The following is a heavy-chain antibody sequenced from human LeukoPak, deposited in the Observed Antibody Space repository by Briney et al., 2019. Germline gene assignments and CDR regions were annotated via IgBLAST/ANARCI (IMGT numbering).Heavy chain of an antibody. J-gene: IGHJ4*02. CDR2: IYYSGST. V-gene: IGHV4-39*01. CDR3: ARQQLPLRNIDY. Sequence: PSETLSLTCTVSGGSISSSSYYWGWICQPPGKGLEWIGSIYYSGSTYYNPSLKSRVTISVDTSKNQFSLKLSSVTAADTAVYYCARQQLPLRNIDYWGQGTLVTVSS. D-gene: IGHD2-2*01. CDR1: GGSISSSSYY.